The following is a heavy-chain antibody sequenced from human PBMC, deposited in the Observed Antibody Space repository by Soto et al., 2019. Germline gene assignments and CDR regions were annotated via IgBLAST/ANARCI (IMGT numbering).Heavy chain of an antibody. CDR2: ISSRNTYI. V-gene: IGHV3-21*02. CDR3: ARDILDGGSYPDY. CDR1: GFTFSNYI. D-gene: IGHD3-10*01. Sequence: EVQLVESGGGLVKPGGSLRLSCATSGFTFSNYIMNWVRQAPGKGLEWVASISSRNTYIYYAASVRGRFTISRDNAKNSLYLQIDNLRVEDTATYYYARDILDGGSYPDYWGQGTLVTVSS. J-gene: IGHJ4*02.